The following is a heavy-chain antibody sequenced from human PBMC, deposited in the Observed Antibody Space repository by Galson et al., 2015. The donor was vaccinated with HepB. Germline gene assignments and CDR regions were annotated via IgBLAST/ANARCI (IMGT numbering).Heavy chain of an antibody. V-gene: IGHV3-23*05. CDR3: ARGSPTSFYYYMDV. J-gene: IGHJ6*03. CDR2: ISKNDIST. CDR1: GLNLEDHG. Sequence: SLRLSCAASGLNLEDHGISWVRQAPGRGLQWVSAISKNDISTHYAVPVKGRFTISRQKSKNVVVLQMNRLKVEDTAVYYCARGSPTSFYYYMDVWGKGTTVTVSS.